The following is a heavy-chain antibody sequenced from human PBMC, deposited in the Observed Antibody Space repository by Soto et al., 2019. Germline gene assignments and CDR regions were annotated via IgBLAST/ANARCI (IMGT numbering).Heavy chain of an antibody. D-gene: IGHD6-19*01. CDR1: GDSVSSNSAA. CDR3: AKFIAVAGTAIDY. J-gene: IGHJ4*02. Sequence: PSQTLSLTCAISGDSVSSNSAACNWIRQSPSRGLEWLGRTYYRSKWYNDYAVSVKSRITINPDTSKNQFSLQLNSVTPEDTAVYYCAKFIAVAGTAIDYWGQGTLVTVSS. V-gene: IGHV6-1*01. CDR2: TYYRSKWYN.